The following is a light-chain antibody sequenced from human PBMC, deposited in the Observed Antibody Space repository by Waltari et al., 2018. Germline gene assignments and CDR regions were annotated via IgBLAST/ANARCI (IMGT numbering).Light chain of an antibody. CDR1: QSISSW. CDR3: QQYNSYPLT. CDR2: QTS. J-gene: IGKJ4*01. V-gene: IGKV1-5*03. Sequence: DIQMTQSPSTLSAYVGDRVTITCRASQSISSWLAWYQQKPGKAPKLLIYQTSTLDTGVPSRFSASGTGTEFTLTVSSLQPDDFATYYCQQYNSYPLTFGGGTNVEIK.